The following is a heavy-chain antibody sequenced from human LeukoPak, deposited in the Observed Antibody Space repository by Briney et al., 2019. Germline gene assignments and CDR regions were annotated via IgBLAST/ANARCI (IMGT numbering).Heavy chain of an antibody. D-gene: IGHD6-13*01. CDR2: IDPSDSYT. V-gene: IGHV5-10-1*01. CDR3: ARHPGIAAAFGI. J-gene: IGHJ3*02. CDR1: GYSFTSYW. Sequence: GESLRISCKGSGYSFTSYWLTWVRQMPGKGLEWMGRIDPSDSYTNYSPSFQGHVTISADKSISTAYLQWSSLKASDTAMYYCARHPGIAAAFGIWGQGTMVTVSS.